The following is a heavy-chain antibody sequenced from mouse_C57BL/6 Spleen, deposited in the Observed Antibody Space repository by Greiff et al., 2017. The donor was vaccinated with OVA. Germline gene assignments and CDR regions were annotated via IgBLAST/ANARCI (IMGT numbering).Heavy chain of an antibody. J-gene: IGHJ2*01. CDR3: ARDITGYYFDY. CDR2: INYDGSST. Sequence: EVMLVESEGGLVQPGSSMKLSCTASGFTFSDYYMAWVRQVPEKGLEWVANINYDGSSTYYLDSLKSRFIISRDNAKNILYLQMSSPKSEDTATYYCARDITGYYFDYWGQGTTLTVSS. CDR1: GFTFSDYY. V-gene: IGHV5-16*01. D-gene: IGHD4-1*01.